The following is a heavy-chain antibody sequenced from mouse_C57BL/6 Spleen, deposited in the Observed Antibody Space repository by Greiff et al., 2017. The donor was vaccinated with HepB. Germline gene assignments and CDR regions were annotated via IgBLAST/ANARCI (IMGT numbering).Heavy chain of an antibody. Sequence: EVKLVESGGGLVKPGGSLKLSCAASGFTFSSYAMSWVRQTPEKRLEWVATISDGGSYTYYPDNVKGRFTISRDNAKNNLYLQMSHLKSEDTAMYYCARDREPSYFDYWGQGTTLTVSS. J-gene: IGHJ2*01. V-gene: IGHV5-4*01. CDR3: ARDREPSYFDY. CDR2: ISDGGSYT. CDR1: GFTFSSYA. D-gene: IGHD3-1*01.